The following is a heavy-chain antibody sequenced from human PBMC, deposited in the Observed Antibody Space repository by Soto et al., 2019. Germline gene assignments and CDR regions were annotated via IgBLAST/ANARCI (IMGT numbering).Heavy chain of an antibody. CDR1: GGSISFYY. J-gene: IGHJ3*02. V-gene: IGHV4-59*01. Sequence: SETLSLTCTVSGGSISFYYWSWIRQPPGKGLEWIGYSHHSGSTNYNPSLKSRVTVSVDTSKNQFTLKLSSVTAADTAVYYCAREAYSETTVTTNAFDIWGLGTVVTVS. D-gene: IGHD4-17*01. CDR3: AREAYSETTVTTNAFDI. CDR2: SHHSGST.